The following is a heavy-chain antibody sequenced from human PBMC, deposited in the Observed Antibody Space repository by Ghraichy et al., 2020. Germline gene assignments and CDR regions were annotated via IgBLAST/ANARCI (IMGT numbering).Heavy chain of an antibody. CDR2: IDWDDDK. Sequence: SGPTLVKPTQTLTLTCTFSGFSLSTSGMCVSWIRQPPGKALEWLTRIDWDDDKYYSTSLKTRLTISKDTSKNQVVLTMTNMDPVETATYYCARIMRGYCRSTSCYGYYYYGMDVWGQGTTVTVSS. CDR3: ARIMRGYCRSTSCYGYYYYGMDV. CDR1: GFSLSTSGMC. V-gene: IGHV2-70*11. D-gene: IGHD2-2*01. J-gene: IGHJ6*02.